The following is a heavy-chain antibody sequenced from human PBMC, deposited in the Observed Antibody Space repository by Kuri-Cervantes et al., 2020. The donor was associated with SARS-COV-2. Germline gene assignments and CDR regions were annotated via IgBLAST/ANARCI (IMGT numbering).Heavy chain of an antibody. Sequence: SETLSLTCAVSGDSISDSNNWWSWVRRPPGKGLEWIGEIYHSGSTNYSSSFKSRVTMSIDTSKNHFSLKLNSVTAADTAVYYCARVRYCTATNCMPFCDYWGQGTLVTVSS. CDR3: ARVRYCTATNCMPFCDY. J-gene: IGHJ4*02. V-gene: IGHV4-4*02. CDR2: IYHSGST. D-gene: IGHD2-8*02. CDR1: GDSISDSNNW.